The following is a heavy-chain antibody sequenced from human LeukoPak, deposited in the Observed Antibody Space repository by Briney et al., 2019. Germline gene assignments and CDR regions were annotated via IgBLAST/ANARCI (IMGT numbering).Heavy chain of an antibody. CDR3: AKDGHTAMVTPNYYYMDV. D-gene: IGHD5-18*01. V-gene: IGHV3-43*01. Sequence: PGRSLRLSCAASGFTFDDYTMHWVRQAPGKGLEWVSLISWDGGSTYYADSVKGRFTISRDNSKNSLYLQMNSLRTEDTALYYCAKDGHTAMVTPNYYYMDVWGKGTTVTVSS. CDR2: ISWDGGST. CDR1: GFTFDDYT. J-gene: IGHJ6*03.